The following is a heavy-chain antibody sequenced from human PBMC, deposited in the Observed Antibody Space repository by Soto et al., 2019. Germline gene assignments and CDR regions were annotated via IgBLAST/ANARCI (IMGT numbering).Heavy chain of an antibody. D-gene: IGHD6-13*01. CDR2: ISAYNGNT. Sequence: ASVKVSCKASGYTFTSYVISWVRQAPGQGLEWMGWISAYNGNTNYAQKLQGRVTMTTDTSTSTAYMELRSLRSDDTAVYYCARARRAAGSLDYWGQGTLVTVSS. V-gene: IGHV1-18*01. CDR1: GYTFTSYV. J-gene: IGHJ4*02. CDR3: ARARRAAGSLDY.